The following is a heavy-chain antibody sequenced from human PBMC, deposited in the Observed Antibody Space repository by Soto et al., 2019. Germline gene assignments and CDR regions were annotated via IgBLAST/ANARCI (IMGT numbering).Heavy chain of an antibody. J-gene: IGHJ3*02. CDR2: IYHSGST. CDR1: GGSISSGGYS. D-gene: IGHD6-19*01. Sequence: SETLSLTCTVSGGSISSGGYSWSWIRQPPGKGLEWIGYIYHSGSTYYNPSLKSRVTISVDRSKNQFSLKLSSVTAADTAVYYCARGGAGSRHPDDAFDIWGQGTMVTVSS. V-gene: IGHV4-30-2*01. CDR3: ARGGAGSRHPDDAFDI.